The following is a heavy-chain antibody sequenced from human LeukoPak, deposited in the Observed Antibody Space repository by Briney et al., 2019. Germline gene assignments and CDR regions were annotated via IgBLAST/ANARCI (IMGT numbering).Heavy chain of an antibody. D-gene: IGHD1-26*01. CDR2: INPSGGST. CDR1: GYTFTDYY. CDR3: ARDMGATKYYFDY. J-gene: IGHJ4*02. V-gene: IGHV1-46*01. Sequence: ASVKVSCKASGYTFTDYYMHWVRQAPGQGLEWMGIINPSGGSTSYAQKFQGRVTMTRDMSTSTVYMELSSLRSEDTAVYYCARDMGATKYYFDYWGQGTLVTVSS.